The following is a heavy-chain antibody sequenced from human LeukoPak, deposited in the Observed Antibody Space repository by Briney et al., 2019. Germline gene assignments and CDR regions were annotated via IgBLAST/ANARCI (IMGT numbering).Heavy chain of an antibody. CDR1: GGSISSSSYY. CDR3: ARVEALGYYDSSGYYPTEN. D-gene: IGHD3-22*01. Sequence: PSETLSLTCTVSGGSISSSSYYWGWIRQPPGKGLEWIGSIYYSGSTYYNPSLKSRVTISVDTSKNQFSLKLSSVTAADTAVYYCARVEALGYYDSSGYYPTENWGQGTLVTVSS. V-gene: IGHV4-39*01. J-gene: IGHJ4*02. CDR2: IYYSGST.